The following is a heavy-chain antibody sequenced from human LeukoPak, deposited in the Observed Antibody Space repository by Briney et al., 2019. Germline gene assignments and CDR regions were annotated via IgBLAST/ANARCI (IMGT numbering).Heavy chain of an antibody. CDR2: IYSGGST. J-gene: IGHJ4*02. CDR1: GFTVSSNY. Sequence: GGSLRLSCAASGFTVSSNYMSWVRQAPGKGLEWVSVIYSGGSTYYADSVKGRFTISRDNSKNTLYLQMNSLRAEDTAVYYCARVGYCSSTSCPDYWGQGTLVTVSS. V-gene: IGHV3-53*01. D-gene: IGHD2-2*03. CDR3: ARVGYCSSTSCPDY.